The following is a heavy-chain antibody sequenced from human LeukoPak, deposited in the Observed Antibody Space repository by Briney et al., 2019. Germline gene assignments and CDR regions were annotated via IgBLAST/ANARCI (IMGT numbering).Heavy chain of an antibody. CDR3: ARDLDDYNGLPPFFQH. CDR2: ISGSGGST. D-gene: IGHD5-24*01. J-gene: IGHJ1*01. CDR1: GFTFSSYA. Sequence: GGSLRLSCAASGFTFSSYAMSWVRQAPGKGLEWVSAISGSGGSTYYADSVKGRFIISRDNSKNTLSLQMNSLRAEDTAVYYCARDLDDYNGLPPFFQHWGQGTLVTVSS. V-gene: IGHV3-23*01.